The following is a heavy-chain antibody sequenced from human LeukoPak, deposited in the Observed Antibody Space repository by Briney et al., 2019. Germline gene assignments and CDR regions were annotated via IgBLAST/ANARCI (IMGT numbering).Heavy chain of an antibody. Sequence: PGGSLRLSCAASGFTFTSYWMIWVRQAPGKGLEWVAVISYDGSNKYYADSVKGRFTISRDNSKNTLYPQMDSLRAEDTAVYYCARSGSGYFDYWGQGTLVTVSS. CDR3: ARSGSGYFDY. CDR2: ISYDGSNK. V-gene: IGHV3-30*03. CDR1: GFTFTSYW. J-gene: IGHJ4*02.